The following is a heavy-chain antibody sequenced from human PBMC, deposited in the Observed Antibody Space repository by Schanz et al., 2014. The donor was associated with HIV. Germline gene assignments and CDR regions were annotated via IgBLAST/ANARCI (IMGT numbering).Heavy chain of an antibody. D-gene: IGHD4-17*01. J-gene: IGHJ4*02. CDR2: ISHNGNND. Sequence: QVQLVESGGGVVQPGRSLRLSCAASGFTFSTNDMHWVRQVPGKGLEWVAVISHNGNNDYYAESVKGRVTISRDNAANSLFLQMNSLRAEDTAVYYCARDLHDYGDARTDYWGQGILVTVSS. CDR3: ARDLHDYGDARTDY. CDR1: GFTFSTND. V-gene: IGHV3-30*03.